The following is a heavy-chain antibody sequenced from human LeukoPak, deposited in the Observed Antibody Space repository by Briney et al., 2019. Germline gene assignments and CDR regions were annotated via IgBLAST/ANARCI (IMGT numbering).Heavy chain of an antibody. CDR3: ARRPYYYGSGSREYYFDY. J-gene: IGHJ4*02. Sequence: SETLSLTCTVSGGSISSSSYYWGWIRQPPGKGLEWIGSIYYSGSTYYNPSLKSRVTISVDTSKNQFSLKLSSVTGADTAVYYCARRPYYYGSGSREYYFDYWGQGTLVPVFS. D-gene: IGHD3-10*01. CDR2: IYYSGST. V-gene: IGHV4-39*01. CDR1: GGSISSSSYY.